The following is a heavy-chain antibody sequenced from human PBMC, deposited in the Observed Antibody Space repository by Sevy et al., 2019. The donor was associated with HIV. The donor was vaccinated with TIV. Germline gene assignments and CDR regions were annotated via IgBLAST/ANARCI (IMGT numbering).Heavy chain of an antibody. CDR3: ARDRRYGYPYFDY. Sequence: GSLRLSCAVSGYSISSGYSWGWIRQPPGKGLEWIGSFSHSGSTYYNASLKSRVTISGDTSKNQFSLKLSSVTAADTAVYYCARDRRYGYPYFDYWGQGTLVTVSS. J-gene: IGHJ4*02. CDR2: FSHSGST. D-gene: IGHD5-18*01. V-gene: IGHV4-38-2*02. CDR1: GYSISSGYS.